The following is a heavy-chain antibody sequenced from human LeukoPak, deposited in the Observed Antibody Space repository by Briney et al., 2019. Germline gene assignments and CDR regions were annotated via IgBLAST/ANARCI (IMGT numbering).Heavy chain of an antibody. D-gene: IGHD5-18*01. J-gene: IGHJ6*03. V-gene: IGHV3-20*04. CDR3: ARGSVQLWLRDTYYYMDV. Sequence: RPGESLRLSCAASGYTFDDYAMNWVRQVPGRGLEWVSGINWNGRITEYADPVKDRFTISRQNTKNSLYLYMNNLGGEDTALYFCARGSVQLWLRDTYYYMDVWGKGTTVTVSS. CDR2: INWNGRIT. CDR1: GYTFDDYA.